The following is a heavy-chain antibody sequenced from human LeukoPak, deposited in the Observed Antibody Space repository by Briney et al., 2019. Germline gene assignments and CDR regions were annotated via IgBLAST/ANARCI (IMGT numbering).Heavy chain of an antibody. CDR2: IYNSGST. CDR3: ARGPIIAAAGFGIYYYYYMDV. CDR1: GGSISSGTYS. V-gene: IGHV4-30-4*07. Sequence: SETLSLTCAVSGGSISSGTYSWTWMRQPPGTGLEWIGYIYNSGSTFNNPSLNSRVTISVDTSKNQFSLKLSSVTAADTAVYYCARGPIIAAAGFGIYYYYYMDVWGKGTTVTISS. J-gene: IGHJ6*03. D-gene: IGHD6-13*01.